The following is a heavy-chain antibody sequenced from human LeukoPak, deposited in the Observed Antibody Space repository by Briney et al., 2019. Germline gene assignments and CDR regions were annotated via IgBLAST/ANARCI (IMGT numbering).Heavy chain of an antibody. D-gene: IGHD3-10*01. V-gene: IGHV3-64*01. CDR3: ARDLSGILDY. Sequence: GGSLRLSCAASGFTVSSYAMHWVRQAPGKGLEYVSAISSNGDSTYHANSVKGRFTISRDNSKNTLYLQMGSLRTEDMAVYYCARDLSGILDYWGQGTLVTVSS. CDR1: GFTVSSYA. CDR2: ISSNGDST. J-gene: IGHJ4*02.